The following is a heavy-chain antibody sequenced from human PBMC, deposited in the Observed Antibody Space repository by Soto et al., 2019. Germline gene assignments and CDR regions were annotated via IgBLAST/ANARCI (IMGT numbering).Heavy chain of an antibody. CDR3: ASMDIATHTQIDY. CDR1: GGSISSGGYY. J-gene: IGHJ4*02. V-gene: IGHV4-31*03. CDR2: IYYSGST. Sequence: PSETLSLTCTVSGGSISSGGYYWSWIRQHPGKGLEWIGYIYYSGSTYYNPSLKSRVTISVDTSKNQFSLKLSSVTAADTAVYYCASMDIATHTQIDYWRQGTLVTVSS. D-gene: IGHD2-2*03.